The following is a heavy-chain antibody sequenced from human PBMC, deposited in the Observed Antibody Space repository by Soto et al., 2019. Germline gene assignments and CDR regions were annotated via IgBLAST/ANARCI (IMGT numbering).Heavy chain of an antibody. CDR1: GFTVSSNH. Sequence: EVQLVESGGDLVQPGGSLRLSCAASGFTVSSNHMSCVRQAPGKRPEWVAVILTGGITYYSDSVKDRFTISRDNYKNTLKLLSKNLRGEDTGIYFWARDLFNLHPAGIMCDSWGQGTPVTVSS. D-gene: IGHD2-21*01. CDR2: ILTGGIT. V-gene: IGHV3-66*01. CDR3: ARDLFNLHPAGIMCDS. J-gene: IGHJ4*02.